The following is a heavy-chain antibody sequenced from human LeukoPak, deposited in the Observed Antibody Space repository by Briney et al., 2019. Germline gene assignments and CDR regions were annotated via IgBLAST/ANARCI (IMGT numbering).Heavy chain of an antibody. CDR3: AKDPDEQWLGGFDY. J-gene: IGHJ4*02. Sequence: GGSLRLSCAASGFTFDDYAMHWVRQAPGKGLEWVSGISWNSGSIGYADSVKGRFTISRDNAKNSLYLQMNSLRAEDTALYYCAKDPDEQWLGGFDYWGQGTLVTVSS. CDR2: ISWNSGSI. V-gene: IGHV3-9*01. CDR1: GFTFDDYA. D-gene: IGHD6-19*01.